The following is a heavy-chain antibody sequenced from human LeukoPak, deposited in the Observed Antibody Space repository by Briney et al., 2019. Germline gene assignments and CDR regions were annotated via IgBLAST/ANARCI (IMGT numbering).Heavy chain of an antibody. Sequence: GGSLRLSCAASGFTVSSNYMSWVRQAPGKGLEWVSVIYSGGSTYYADSVKGRFTISRDNSKNTLYLQMNSLRAEDTAVYYCARDLYLRSLGGRGQGTLVTVSS. CDR3: ARDLYLRSLGG. V-gene: IGHV3-66*01. CDR1: GFTVSSNY. D-gene: IGHD5/OR15-5a*01. J-gene: IGHJ4*02. CDR2: IYSGGST.